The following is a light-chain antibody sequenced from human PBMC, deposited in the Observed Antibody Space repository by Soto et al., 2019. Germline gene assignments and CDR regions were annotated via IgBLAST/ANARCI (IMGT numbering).Light chain of an antibody. V-gene: IGKV1-39*01. Sequence: DIQVTQNPSSLSASVGDRVTITCRASQSISRYLNWYQQKPGKAPNLLIYVASSLQSEVPSRFSGSGSGTDFTLTITSLQPEDFATYYCQQSYGTPITFGQGTRLEIK. J-gene: IGKJ5*01. CDR1: QSISRY. CDR2: VAS. CDR3: QQSYGTPIT.